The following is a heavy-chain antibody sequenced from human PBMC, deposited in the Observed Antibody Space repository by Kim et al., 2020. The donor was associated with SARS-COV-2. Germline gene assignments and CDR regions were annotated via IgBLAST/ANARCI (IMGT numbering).Heavy chain of an antibody. CDR3: AREADRGYDSAHFDY. J-gene: IGHJ4*01. CDR1: GFTFSDHY. D-gene: IGHD5-12*01. CDR2: TRNKANSYTT. Sequence: LRLSCAASGFTFSDHYMDWVRQAPGKGLEWVGRTRNKANSYTTEYAASVKGRFTISRDDSKNSLYLQMNSLKTEDTAVYYCAREADRGYDSAHFDYWG. V-gene: IGHV3-72*01.